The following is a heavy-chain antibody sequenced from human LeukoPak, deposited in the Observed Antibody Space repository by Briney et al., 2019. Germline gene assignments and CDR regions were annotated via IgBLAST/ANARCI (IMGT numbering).Heavy chain of an antibody. CDR3: ARQHKTYYDILTGRHDAFDI. V-gene: IGHV3-21*01. J-gene: IGHJ3*02. Sequence: PGGSLRLSCAASGFTFSSYSMHWVRQAPGKGLEWVSSISSSSSYIYYADSVKGRFTISRDNAKNSLYLQMNSLRAEDTAVYYCARQHKTYYDILTGRHDAFDIWGQGTMVTVSS. CDR1: GFTFSSYS. CDR2: ISSSSSYI. D-gene: IGHD3-9*01.